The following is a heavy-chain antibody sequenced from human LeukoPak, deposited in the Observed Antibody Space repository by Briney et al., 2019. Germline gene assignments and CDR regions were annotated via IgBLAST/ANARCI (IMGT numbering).Heavy chain of an antibody. V-gene: IGHV3-30*02. CDR1: GFTFSSYG. Sequence: GGSLRLSCAASGFTFSSYGMHWVRQAPGKGLEWVAFIRYDGSNKYYADSVKGRFTISRDNSKNTLYLQMNSLRAEDTAVYYCAKEGVRIQLWMPRGYYMDAWGKGTTVTVSS. J-gene: IGHJ6*03. CDR2: IRYDGSNK. D-gene: IGHD5-18*01. CDR3: AKEGVRIQLWMPRGYYMDA.